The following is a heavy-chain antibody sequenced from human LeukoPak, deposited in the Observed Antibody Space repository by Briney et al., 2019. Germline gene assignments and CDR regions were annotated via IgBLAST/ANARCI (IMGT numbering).Heavy chain of an antibody. CDR1: GGSFSGYY. D-gene: IGHD6-19*01. V-gene: IGHV4-34*01. CDR2: INHSGST. CDR3: ARCIAVAGTEDYFDY. J-gene: IGHJ4*02. Sequence: SETLSLTCAVYGGSFSGYYWSWIRQPPGTGLEWIGEINHSGSTNYNPSLKSRVAISVDTSKNQFSLKLSSVTAADTAVYYCARCIAVAGTEDYFDYWGQGTLVTVSS.